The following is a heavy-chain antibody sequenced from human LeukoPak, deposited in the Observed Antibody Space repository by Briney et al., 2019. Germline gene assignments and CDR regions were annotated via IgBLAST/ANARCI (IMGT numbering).Heavy chain of an antibody. CDR3: ATGRATSIY. CDR2: VRPDGSEK. V-gene: IGHV3-7*03. CDR1: EFTLGTSL. J-gene: IGHJ4*02. Sequence: PGGSLRLSCAVPEFTLGTSLMTWVRQAPGRGLEWVAGVRPDGSEKTYVDSVRGRFTISRDNAKKSLYLQMNSLRAEDTAVYYCATGRATSIYWGQGTLVTVSS.